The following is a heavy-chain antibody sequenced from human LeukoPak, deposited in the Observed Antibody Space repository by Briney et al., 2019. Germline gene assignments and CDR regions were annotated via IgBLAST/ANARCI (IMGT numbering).Heavy chain of an antibody. J-gene: IGHJ4*02. Sequence: PGGSLRLSCAASGFTFSSYAMSWVRQAPGKGLEWVSSISSSSSYIYYADSVKGRFTISRDNAKNSLYLQMNSLRAEDTAVYYCAREMDTAMVTFDYWGQGTLVTVSS. CDR1: GFTFSSYA. V-gene: IGHV3-21*01. CDR2: ISSSSSYI. CDR3: AREMDTAMVTFDY. D-gene: IGHD5-18*01.